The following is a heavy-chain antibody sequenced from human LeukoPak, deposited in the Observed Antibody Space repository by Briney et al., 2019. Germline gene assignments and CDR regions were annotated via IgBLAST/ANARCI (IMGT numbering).Heavy chain of an antibody. D-gene: IGHD6-13*01. Sequence: GGSLRLSCAASGFTFSRAAMTWVRQTPGKGLDWVSSISSSGNTYYADSVKGRFTISRDNSKNMLYLQMNSLRAEGTAVYYCVKGRISEDGLDFWGQGTLVTVSS. CDR2: ISSSGNT. V-gene: IGHV3-23*01. CDR1: GFTFSRAA. J-gene: IGHJ4*02. CDR3: VKGRISEDGLDF.